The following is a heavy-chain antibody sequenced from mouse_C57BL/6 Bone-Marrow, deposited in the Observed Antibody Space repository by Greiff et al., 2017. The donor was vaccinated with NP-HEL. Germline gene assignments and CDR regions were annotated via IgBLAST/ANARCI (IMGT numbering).Heavy chain of an antibody. J-gene: IGHJ1*03. D-gene: IGHD1-1*01. CDR3: ARSLYYYGSSYWYFDV. CDR1: GYTFTGYW. CDR2: ILPGSGST. Sequence: KLSCKATGYTFTGYWIEWVKQRPGHGLEWIGEILPGSGSTNYNEKFKGKATFTADTSSNTAYMQLSSLTTEDSAIYYCARSLYYYGSSYWYFDVWGTGTTVTVSS. V-gene: IGHV1-9*01.